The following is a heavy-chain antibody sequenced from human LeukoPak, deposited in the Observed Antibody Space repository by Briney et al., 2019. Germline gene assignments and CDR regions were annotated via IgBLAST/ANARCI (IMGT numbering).Heavy chain of an antibody. Sequence: GASVKVSCKASGYTFTSYGISWVRQAPGQGLEWMGWISAYNGNTNYAQKLQGRVTMTTDTSTSTAYMELRSLRSDDTAVYHCARAPPQDPPNYYYYGMDVWGQGTTVTVSS. CDR3: ARAPPQDPPNYYYYGMDV. CDR1: GYTFTSYG. CDR2: ISAYNGNT. J-gene: IGHJ6*02. V-gene: IGHV1-18*01.